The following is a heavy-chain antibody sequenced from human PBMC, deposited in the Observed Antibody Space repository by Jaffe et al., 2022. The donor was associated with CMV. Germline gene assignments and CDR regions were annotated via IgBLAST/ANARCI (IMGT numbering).Heavy chain of an antibody. CDR3: ARTCSGGSCYQRGGDYYYMDV. D-gene: IGHD2-15*01. J-gene: IGHJ6*03. Sequence: QLQLQESGPGLVKPSETLSLTCTVSGGSISSSSYYWGWIRQPPGKGLEWIGSIYYSGSTYYNPSLKSRVTISVDTSKNQFSLKLSSVTAADTAVYYCARTCSGGSCYQRGGDYYYMDVWGKGTTVTVSS. CDR1: GGSISSSSYY. CDR2: IYYSGST. V-gene: IGHV4-39*01.